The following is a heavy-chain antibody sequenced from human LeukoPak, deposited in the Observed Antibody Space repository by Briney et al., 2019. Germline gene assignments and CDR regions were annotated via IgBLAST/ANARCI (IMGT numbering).Heavy chain of an antibody. CDR2: INHSGST. J-gene: IGHJ4*02. Sequence: PSETLSLTCAVYGVYFSGYYWSWIRQPPGRGLEWVGEINHSGSTNYNPSLTSRVTISVDTSKNQFSLKLSSVAAADTAVYYCARECSGGSCLDYWGQGTLVTVSS. D-gene: IGHD2-15*01. CDR1: GVYFSGYY. CDR3: ARECSGGSCLDY. V-gene: IGHV4-34*01.